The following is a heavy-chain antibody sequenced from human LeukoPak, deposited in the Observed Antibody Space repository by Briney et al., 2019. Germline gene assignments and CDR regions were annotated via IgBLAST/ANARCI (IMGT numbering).Heavy chain of an antibody. D-gene: IGHD3-10*01. CDR3: ARGSTSGH. V-gene: IGHV4-34*01. CDR1: GGSFSGYY. Sequence: SETLSLTCAVYGGSFSGYYWSWIRQPPGKGLEWIGEINHSGSTNYNPSLKSRVTISVDTSRNQFSLKLSSVTAADTAVYYCARGSTSGHWGQGTLVTVSS. CDR2: INHSGST. J-gene: IGHJ4*02.